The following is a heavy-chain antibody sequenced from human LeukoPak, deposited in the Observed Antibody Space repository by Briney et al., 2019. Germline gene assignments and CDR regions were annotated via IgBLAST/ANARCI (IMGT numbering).Heavy chain of an antibody. CDR1: EFIVNDYY. CDR2: ISGSGTNQ. Sequence: GGSLRLSCVVSEFIVNDYYMSWFRQAPGKGLEWLSYISGSGTNQHYADSVRGRFTISRDNAENSLSLQMDSLRAEDTAVYYCARPVSPNYFYYMDVWGKGTTVTVSS. J-gene: IGHJ6*03. V-gene: IGHV3-11*01. CDR3: ARPVSPNYFYYMDV. D-gene: IGHD4-11*01.